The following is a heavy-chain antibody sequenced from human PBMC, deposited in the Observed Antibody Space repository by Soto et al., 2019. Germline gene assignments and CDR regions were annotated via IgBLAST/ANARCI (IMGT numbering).Heavy chain of an antibody. D-gene: IGHD1-26*01. CDR3: ARALGKWEPPRIDI. J-gene: IGHJ3*02. Sequence: VKVSCKASGGTFSSYAISWVRQAPGQGLEWMGGIIPIFGTANYAQKFQVRVTITADESTSTAYMELSSLRSENTAVYYCARALGKWEPPRIDIWGQGTMVTVSS. CDR2: IIPIFGTA. V-gene: IGHV1-69*13. CDR1: GGTFSSYA.